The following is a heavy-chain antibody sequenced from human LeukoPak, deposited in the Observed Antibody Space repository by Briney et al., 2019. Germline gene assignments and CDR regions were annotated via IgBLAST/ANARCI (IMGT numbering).Heavy chain of an antibody. CDR3: ARDPQGDYGDAFDI. V-gene: IGHV3-30*02. D-gene: IGHD4-17*01. CDR1: GFTFSSYG. J-gene: IGHJ3*02. Sequence: GGSLRLSCAASGFTFSSYGMHWVRQAPGKGLEWVVFIRYDGSNKYYADSVKGRFTISRDNSKSTLYLQMNSLRAEDTAVYYCARDPQGDYGDAFDIWGQGTMVTVSS. CDR2: IRYDGSNK.